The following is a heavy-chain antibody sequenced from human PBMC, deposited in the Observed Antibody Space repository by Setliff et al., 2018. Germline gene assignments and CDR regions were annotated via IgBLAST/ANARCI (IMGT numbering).Heavy chain of an antibody. J-gene: IGHJ4*02. CDR1: GGSISSYY. V-gene: IGHV4-59*12. CDR3: TRAYYYDSSGSLSPDY. CDR2: IYYSGST. D-gene: IGHD3-22*01. Sequence: SETLSLTCTVSGGSISSYYWSWIRQPPGKGLEWIGYIYYSGSTNYNPSLKSRVTISRDDSKSIAYLQMNSLKTEDTAVYYCTRAYYYDSSGSLSPDYWGQGTLVTVSS.